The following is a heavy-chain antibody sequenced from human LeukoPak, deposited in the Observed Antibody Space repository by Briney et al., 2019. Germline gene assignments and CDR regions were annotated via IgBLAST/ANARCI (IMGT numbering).Heavy chain of an antibody. V-gene: IGHV1-69*13. CDR2: IIPIFGTA. J-gene: IGHJ4*02. CDR1: GGTFSSYA. D-gene: IGHD4-17*01. CDR3: ARESFVLRSFDY. Sequence: SVKISCKASGGTFSSYAISWVRQAPGQGLEWMGGIIPIFGTANYAQKFQGRVTITEDESTSTAYMELSSLRSEDTAVYYCARESFVLRSFDYWGQGTLVTVSS.